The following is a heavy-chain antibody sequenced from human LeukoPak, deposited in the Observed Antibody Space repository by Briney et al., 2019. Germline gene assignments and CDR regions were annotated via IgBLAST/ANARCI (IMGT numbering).Heavy chain of an antibody. V-gene: IGHV6-1*01. CDR3: ARDFGTTGWHTFDY. D-gene: IGHD6-19*01. CDR1: GDSVTSKNGA. CDR2: TYYRSKWYN. Sequence: SQTLSLTCVVSGDSVTSKNGAWNWIRQSPSRGLEWLGRTYYRSKWYNDYAESMEGRMTISQDTSKNQYSLHLNSVTPDDTAVYYCARDFGTTGWHTFDYWGQGTLVTVSS. J-gene: IGHJ4*02.